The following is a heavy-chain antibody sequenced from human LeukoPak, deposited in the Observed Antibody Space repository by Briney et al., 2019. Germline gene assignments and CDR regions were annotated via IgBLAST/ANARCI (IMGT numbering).Heavy chain of an antibody. Sequence: GGSLRLSCAASGFTFSNYGMHWVRQAPGKGLEWVAFIRYDGGNKWYADSLKGRFTISRDNSKNTLYLQMNSLRVEDTAVYYCAKKRSGEYLSIEYWGQGTLVTVSS. CDR2: IRYDGGNK. D-gene: IGHD3-3*01. J-gene: IGHJ4*02. V-gene: IGHV3-30*02. CDR3: AKKRSGEYLSIEY. CDR1: GFTFSNYG.